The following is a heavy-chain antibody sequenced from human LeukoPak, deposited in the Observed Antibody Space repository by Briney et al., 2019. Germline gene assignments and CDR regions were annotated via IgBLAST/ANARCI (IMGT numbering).Heavy chain of an antibody. CDR1: GFTFNNYI. Sequence: GGSLRLSCAASGFTFNNYIMNWVRQAPGKGLEWVSSISSSRTIYYADSVKGRFTISRDNAKNSLYLQMNSLRAEDTAVYYCARGGRGGYCSGGSCYSPLYYYYMDVWGKGTTVTVSS. J-gene: IGHJ6*03. CDR3: ARGGRGGYCSGGSCYSPLYYYYMDV. V-gene: IGHV3-69-1*01. D-gene: IGHD2-15*01. CDR2: ISSSRTI.